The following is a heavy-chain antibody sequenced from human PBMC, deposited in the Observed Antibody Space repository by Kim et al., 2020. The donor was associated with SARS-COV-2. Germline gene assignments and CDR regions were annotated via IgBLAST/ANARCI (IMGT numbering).Heavy chain of an antibody. J-gene: IGHJ4*02. Sequence: ASVKVSCKASGYSFTNYAMNWVRQAPGQGLEWMGWINTNTGNPTYAQGFTGRFVFSLDTSVSTAYLQISSLKADDTAVYYCASVESLYYDNSCYNYLGQG. V-gene: IGHV7-4-1*02. CDR2: INTNTGNP. CDR3: ASVESLYYDNSCYNY. CDR1: GYSFTNYA. D-gene: IGHD3-22*01.